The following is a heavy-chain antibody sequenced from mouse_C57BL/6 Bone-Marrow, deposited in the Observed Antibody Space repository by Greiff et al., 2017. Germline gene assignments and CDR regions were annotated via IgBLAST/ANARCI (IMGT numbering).Heavy chain of an antibody. Sequence: QVQLKESGPGLVQPSQRLSITCTVPGISLTTSGVHWFRQSPGKGLEWLGGIWSGGSTVYNAAFISRLSLSKDNSNTHVPSKMNSLQADDAAIYYGARRGLYWYFDVWGTGTTGTVSS. V-gene: IGHV2-2*01. CDR3: ARRGLYWYFDV. CDR1: GISLTTSG. D-gene: IGHD2-13*01. CDR2: IWSGGST. J-gene: IGHJ1*03.